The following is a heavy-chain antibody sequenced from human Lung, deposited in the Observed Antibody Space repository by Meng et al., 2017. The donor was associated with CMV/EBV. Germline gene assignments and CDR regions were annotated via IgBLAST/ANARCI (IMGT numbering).Heavy chain of an antibody. J-gene: IGHJ4*02. CDR1: GFTFSDYY. D-gene: IGHD3-16*01. CDR3: AREAATVAYR. V-gene: IGHV3-11*01. CDR2: ISSSGRTA. Sequence: SXKISCTVSGFTFSDYYMNWIRQAPGKGLQWVSYISSSGRTAHYADSVKGRFTISRDNANNSLFLQMNSLSAEDTAVYYCAREAATVAYRWGQGTLVTVSS.